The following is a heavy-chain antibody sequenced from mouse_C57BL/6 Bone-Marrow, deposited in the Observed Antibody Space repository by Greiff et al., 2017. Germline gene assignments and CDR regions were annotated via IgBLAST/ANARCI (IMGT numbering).Heavy chain of an antibody. J-gene: IGHJ3*01. V-gene: IGHV1-50*01. CDR3: ARSLAWFAY. CDR1: GYTFTSYW. CDR2: IDPSDSYT. Sequence: VQLQQPGAELVKPGASVKLSCKASGYTFTSYWMQWVNQRPGQGLEWIGEIDPSDSYTNYNQKFKGKATLTVDTSSSTAYMQLSSLTSEDSAVYYCARSLAWFAYWGQGTLVTVSA. D-gene: IGHD3-1*01.